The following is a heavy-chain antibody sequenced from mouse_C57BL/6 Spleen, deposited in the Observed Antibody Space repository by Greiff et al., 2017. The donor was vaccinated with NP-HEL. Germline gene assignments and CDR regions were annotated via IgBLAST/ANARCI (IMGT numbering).Heavy chain of an antibody. CDR2: IDPSDSET. V-gene: IGHV1-52*01. Sequence: VQLQQSGAELVRPGSSVKLSCKASGYTFTSYWMHWVKQRPIQGLEWIGNIDPSDSETHYNQKFKDKATLTVDKSSSTAYMQLSSLTSEDSAVYYCARGDGGYLDYWGQGTTLTVSS. J-gene: IGHJ2*01. CDR1: GYTFTSYW. D-gene: IGHD1-1*02. CDR3: ARGDGGYLDY.